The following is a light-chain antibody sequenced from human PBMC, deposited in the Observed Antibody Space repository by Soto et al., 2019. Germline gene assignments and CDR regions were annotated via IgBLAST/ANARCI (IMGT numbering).Light chain of an antibody. CDR2: GAS. CDR1: KSVSSK. V-gene: IGKV3-15*01. Sequence: EMGMTQSPATLSVSLREVSTCCWRASKSVSSKLAWYQQKPGQAHRLLIYGASTRATGIPARFSGSGSGKEFTPTISRLQSEDFAVYYCHQYGSLVTFGGGTKVDIK. J-gene: IGKJ4*01. CDR3: HQYGSLVT.